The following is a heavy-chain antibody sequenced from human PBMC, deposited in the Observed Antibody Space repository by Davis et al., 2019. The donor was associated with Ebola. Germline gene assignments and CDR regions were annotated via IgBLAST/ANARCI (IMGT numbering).Heavy chain of an antibody. J-gene: IGHJ4*02. Sequence: GESLKISCAASGFTFSIYAMTWVRRAPGKGLECVSGISGGGGSTYYADAVKGRFTISRDNAKNSLYLQMNSLRAEDTAVYYCARGFRYFDYWGQGTLVTVSS. CDR1: GFTFSIYA. D-gene: IGHD3-10*01. CDR2: ISGGGGST. V-gene: IGHV3-23*01. CDR3: ARGFRYFDY.